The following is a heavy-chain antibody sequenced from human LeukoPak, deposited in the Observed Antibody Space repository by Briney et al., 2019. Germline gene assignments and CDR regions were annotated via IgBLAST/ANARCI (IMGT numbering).Heavy chain of an antibody. J-gene: IGHJ4*02. Sequence: QPGGSLRLSCAASGFTFTTYAMSWVRQAPGKGLEWVSAVSGGSGTTNYADSVKGRFTISRDNSKNTVYLQMNSLRAEDTALYYCAKDGRSAVGEGWGGVDYFDYWGQGTLVTVSS. CDR1: GFTFTTYA. D-gene: IGHD6-19*01. V-gene: IGHV3-23*01. CDR2: VSGGSGTT. CDR3: AKDGRSAVGEGWGGVDYFDY.